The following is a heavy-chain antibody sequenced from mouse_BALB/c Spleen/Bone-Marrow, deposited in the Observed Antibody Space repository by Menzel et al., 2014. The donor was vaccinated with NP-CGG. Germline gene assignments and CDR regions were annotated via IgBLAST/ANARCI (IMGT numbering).Heavy chain of an antibody. D-gene: IGHD2-1*01. V-gene: IGHV1-82*01. CDR3: ARHAYGNSYWYFDV. CDR1: GYAFSSSW. J-gene: IGHJ1*01. CDR2: IYPGDGDT. Sequence: QVQLQQSGPELVKPGASVKISCKASGYAFSSSWMNWVKQRPGQGLEWIGRIYPGDGDTNYNGKFKGEATLTADKSSSTAYMQLSSLTSVDSAVYFCARHAYGNSYWYFDVWGAGTTVTVSS.